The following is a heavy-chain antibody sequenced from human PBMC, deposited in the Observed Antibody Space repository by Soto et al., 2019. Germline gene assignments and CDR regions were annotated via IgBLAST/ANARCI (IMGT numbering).Heavy chain of an antibody. V-gene: IGHV4-31*03. J-gene: IGHJ5*02. Sequence: QVQLQESGPGLVKPSQTLSLTCTVSGGSISSGGYYWSWIRQHPGKGLEWIGYIYYSGSTHYNPSLKSRVTISVDTSKNQFSLKLSSVTAADTAVYYCARDWGGWANWFDPWGQGTLVTVSS. CDR2: IYYSGST. D-gene: IGHD3-16*01. CDR3: ARDWGGWANWFDP. CDR1: GGSISSGGYY.